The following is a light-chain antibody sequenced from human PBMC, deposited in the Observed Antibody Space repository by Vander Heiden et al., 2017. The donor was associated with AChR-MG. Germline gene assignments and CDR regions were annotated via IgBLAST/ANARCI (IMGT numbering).Light chain of an antibody. CDR3: QSYDSSKPGV. V-gene: IGLV6-57*01. CDR2: EDN. Sequence: MLTQPPPASEPAGKSVTIASTLSSSSITSNYVQWHQQHPGAPPPPVIYEDNHNPRAVPGLFSSSIGSSSTAASLTISGLKTEDEADYYCQSYDSSKPGVFGGGTKLTVL. J-gene: IGLJ2*01. CDR1: SSSITSNY.